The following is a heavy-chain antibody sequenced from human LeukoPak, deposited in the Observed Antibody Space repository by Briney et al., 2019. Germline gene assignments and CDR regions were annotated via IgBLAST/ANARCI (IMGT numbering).Heavy chain of an antibody. D-gene: IGHD3-10*01. CDR3: ARGYASPPGFDY. V-gene: IGHV4-34*01. J-gene: IGHJ4*02. CDR1: GYSISSGYY. CDR2: INHSGST. Sequence: SETLSLTCAVSGYSISSGYYWSWIRQPPGKGLEWIGEINHSGSTNYNPSLKSRVTISVDTSKNQFSLKLSSVTAADTAVYYCARGYASPPGFDYWGQGTPVTVSS.